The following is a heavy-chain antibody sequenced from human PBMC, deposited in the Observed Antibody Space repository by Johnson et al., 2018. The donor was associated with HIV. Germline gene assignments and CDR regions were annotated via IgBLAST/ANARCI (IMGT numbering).Heavy chain of an antibody. CDR1: GFTFRSYG. J-gene: IGHJ3*01. CDR2: IRYDGSNK. Sequence: QEKLVESGGGVVQPGGSLRLSCAASGFTFRSYGMHWVRQAPGQGLEWVAFIRYDGSNKYYADSVKGRFPISRDNSKNTLYLQMNSLRAEDTAVYYCAKGDTVVGAKYAFDFWGQGTMVTVSS. D-gene: IGHD1-26*01. V-gene: IGHV3-30*02. CDR3: AKGDTVVGAKYAFDF.